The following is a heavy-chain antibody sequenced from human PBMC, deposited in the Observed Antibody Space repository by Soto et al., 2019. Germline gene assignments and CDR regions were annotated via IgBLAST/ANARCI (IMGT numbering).Heavy chain of an antibody. J-gene: IGHJ4*02. D-gene: IGHD4-17*01. V-gene: IGHV5-51*01. CDR1: GYGFTNYW. CDR3: ARSYYGDYEYYFDY. CDR2: IYPGDSET. Sequence: GESLKISCKGSGYGFTNYWIGWVRQMPGKGLEWMGIIYPGDSETRNSPSFQGQVTISADKSISTAYLQWSSLKASDTAMYYCARSYYGDYEYYFDYWGQGTLVTVSS.